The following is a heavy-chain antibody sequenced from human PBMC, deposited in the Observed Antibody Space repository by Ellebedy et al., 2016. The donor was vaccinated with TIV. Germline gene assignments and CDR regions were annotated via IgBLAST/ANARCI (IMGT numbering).Heavy chain of an antibody. V-gene: IGHV3-7*01. CDR1: GFTFSSYW. D-gene: IGHD4-23*01. CDR2: IKTDGTET. Sequence: GESLKISCPASGFTFSSYWMTWVRQAPGKGLEWVANIKTDGTETNYVDAVKGRFTISRDNAKNSLYLQMNSLRAEDTAVYYCARPDYGGNGAFDYWGQGTLVTVSS. CDR3: ARPDYGGNGAFDY. J-gene: IGHJ4*02.